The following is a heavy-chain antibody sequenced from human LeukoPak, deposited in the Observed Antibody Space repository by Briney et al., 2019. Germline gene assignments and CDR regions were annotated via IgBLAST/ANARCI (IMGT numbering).Heavy chain of an antibody. D-gene: IGHD2-21*02. V-gene: IGHV3-7*01. CDR1: GFTFSTYW. CDR2: INQDASEI. CDR3: ATDRDNSDWQKRFDS. J-gene: IGHJ4*02. Sequence: GGSLRLSCAASGFTFSTYWMNWYRQAPGKGLEWVGTINQDASEINYVDSVRGRFTISRDNAKNSLHLQMNSLRAEDTAVYHCATDRDNSDWQKRFDSWGQGTLVTVTP.